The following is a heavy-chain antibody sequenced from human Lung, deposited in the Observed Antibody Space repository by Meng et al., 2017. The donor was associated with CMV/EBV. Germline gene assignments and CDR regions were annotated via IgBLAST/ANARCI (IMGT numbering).Heavy chain of an antibody. J-gene: IGHJ6*02. CDR1: GFTLNRYT. D-gene: IGHD3-16*01. V-gene: IGHV3-30*04. CDR2: ISYDGSIE. CDR3: ARDVITLGYFAMDV. Sequence: SXVASGFTLNRYTMHWVRQAPGKGLEWVALISYDGSIEYYGDSVRGRFSISRDTSKNTLYVHMNGMRPEDTAIYYCARDVITLGYFAMDVWGQGXSVTVSS.